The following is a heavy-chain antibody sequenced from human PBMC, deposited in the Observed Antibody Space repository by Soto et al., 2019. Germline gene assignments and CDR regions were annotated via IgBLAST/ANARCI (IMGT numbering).Heavy chain of an antibody. J-gene: IGHJ4*02. CDR1: GYTFTSYG. D-gene: IGHD3-22*01. V-gene: IGHV1-18*04. Sequence: ASVKVSCKASGYTFTSYGISWVRQAPGQGLEWMGWISAYNGNTNYAQKLQGRVTMTTDTSTSTAYMELRSLRSDDTAVYYCAREWGYDSSGYYYFDYWGQGTLVTVSS. CDR3: AREWGYDSSGYYYFDY. CDR2: ISAYNGNT.